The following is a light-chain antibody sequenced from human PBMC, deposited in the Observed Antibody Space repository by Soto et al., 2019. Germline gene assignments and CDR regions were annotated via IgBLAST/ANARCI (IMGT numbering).Light chain of an antibody. CDR2: GAS. CDR3: QQYKNWPRGT. Sequence: EIVMTQSPATLSVSPGERATLSCRASQSVSSNLAWYQQKPGQAPRLLIYGASTRATGIPARFSGSGSGTEFTLTISSLKSEDFAVYYCQQYKNWPRGTVGQGTKVDSK. J-gene: IGKJ1*01. V-gene: IGKV3-15*01. CDR1: QSVSSN.